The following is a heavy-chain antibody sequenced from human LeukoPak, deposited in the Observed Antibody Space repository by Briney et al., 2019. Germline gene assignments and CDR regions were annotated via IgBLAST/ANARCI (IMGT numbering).Heavy chain of an antibody. CDR1: GFTFSSYA. CDR2: IYGSGDKT. V-gene: IGHV3-23*01. CDR3: AKSEHATSSADSFDI. Sequence: GGSLRLSCAASGFTFSSYAMSWVRQAPGKGLEWVSTIYGSGDKTFYANSVRGRFTVSRDNSKSTLYLQMNSLRAEDTAVFYCAKSEHATSSADSFDIWGQGTMVTVSS. D-gene: IGHD3-22*01. J-gene: IGHJ3*02.